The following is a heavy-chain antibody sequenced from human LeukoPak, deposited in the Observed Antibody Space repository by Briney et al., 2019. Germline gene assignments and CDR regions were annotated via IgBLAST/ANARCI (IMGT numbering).Heavy chain of an antibody. D-gene: IGHD2-21*02. CDR3: ARDSDWAFDN. Sequence: GGSLRLSCAASGFTFSSYVMSWVRQAPGKGLEWVSYINHNAETIYYADSVKGRFTISRDNARNVLYLQMNRLRDGDTAVYYCARDSDWAFDNWGQGTLVTVSS. CDR2: INHNAETI. V-gene: IGHV3-48*02. CDR1: GFTFSSYV. J-gene: IGHJ4*02.